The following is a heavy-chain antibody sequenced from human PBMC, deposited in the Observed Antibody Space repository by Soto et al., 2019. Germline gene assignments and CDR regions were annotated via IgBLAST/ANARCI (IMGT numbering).Heavy chain of an antibody. Sequence: GESLKISCKGSGYSLTSYWISWVRQMPGKGLEWMGRIDPSDSYTNYSPSFQGHVTISADKSISTAYLQWSSLKASDTAMYYCARHIGKQLVRGYYYYGMDVWGQGTTVTVSS. D-gene: IGHD6-6*01. CDR3: ARHIGKQLVRGYYYYGMDV. CDR2: IDPSDSYT. CDR1: GYSLTSYW. V-gene: IGHV5-10-1*01. J-gene: IGHJ6*02.